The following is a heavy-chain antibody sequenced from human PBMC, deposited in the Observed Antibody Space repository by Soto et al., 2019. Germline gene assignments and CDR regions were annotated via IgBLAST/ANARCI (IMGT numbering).Heavy chain of an antibody. J-gene: IGHJ5*02. V-gene: IGHV3-48*01. CDR1: GFTFSSYS. CDR2: ISNSSSTI. D-gene: IGHD4-17*01. Sequence: EVQLVESGGGLVQPGGSLRLSCAASGFTFSSYSMNWVRQAPGKAMEWVSYISNSSSTIYYADSVKGRFTISRDSAKTSLYLQSISLRAEDTAVYYCASEGGALNGFDPWGQGTLVTVSS. CDR3: ASEGGALNGFDP.